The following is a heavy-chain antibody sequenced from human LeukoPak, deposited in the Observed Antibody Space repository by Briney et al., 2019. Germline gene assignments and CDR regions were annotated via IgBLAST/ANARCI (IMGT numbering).Heavy chain of an antibody. Sequence: PSETLSLTCTVSGYSISSGYYWGWIRQPPGKGLEWIGSIYHSGSTYYNPSLKSRVTISVGTSKNQFSLKLSSVTAADTAVYYCARGLYGDYWGQGTLVTVSS. D-gene: IGHD2-2*02. CDR1: GYSISSGYY. V-gene: IGHV4-38-2*02. J-gene: IGHJ4*02. CDR3: ARGLYGDY. CDR2: IYHSGST.